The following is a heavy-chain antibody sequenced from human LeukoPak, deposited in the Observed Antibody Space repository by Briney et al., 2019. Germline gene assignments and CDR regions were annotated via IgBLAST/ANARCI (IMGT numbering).Heavy chain of an antibody. CDR1: GGSLSSGGYY. CDR3: ARGRDTAGTGWFDP. CDR2: IYYSGST. J-gene: IGHJ5*02. D-gene: IGHD1-1*01. Sequence: PSQTLSLTCTVSGGSLSSGGYYWSWIRQHPGTGLEWIGYIYYSGSTYYNPSLKSRVTISVDTSKNQFSLKLSSVTAADTAVYYCARGRDTAGTGWFDPWGQGTLVTVSS. V-gene: IGHV4-31*03.